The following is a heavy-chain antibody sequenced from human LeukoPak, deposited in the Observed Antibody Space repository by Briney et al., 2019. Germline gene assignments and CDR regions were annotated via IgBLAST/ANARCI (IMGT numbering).Heavy chain of an antibody. Sequence: GGSLRLSCADSGFLFSDFIDHTMVWVRQAPGKGLEWVSYISSSSTSISYADSVRGRFSISRDNAQRSLYLHMNSLRDEDTAVYCCAREFSVVGNFDYWGQGTLVIVSS. CDR3: AREFSVVGNFDY. CDR2: ISSSSTSI. CDR1: GFLFSDFIDHT. J-gene: IGHJ4*02. V-gene: IGHV3-21*01. D-gene: IGHD2-21*01.